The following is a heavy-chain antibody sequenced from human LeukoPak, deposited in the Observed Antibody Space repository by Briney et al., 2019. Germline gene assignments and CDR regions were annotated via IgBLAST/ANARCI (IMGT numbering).Heavy chain of an antibody. CDR3: ARTTEGYVRGPGYSYYYYMDV. D-gene: IGHD3-16*01. V-gene: IGHV4-39*07. CDR2: NFYSGST. J-gene: IGHJ6*03. Sequence: SETLSLTCTVSSGSISTSNYYWGWVRQPPGKALEWIGNNFYSGSTYYSPSLKSRVTISLDTSRNQFSLKLRSVTAADTAVYYCARTTEGYVRGPGYSYYYYMDVWGKGTTVTISS. CDR1: SGSISTSNYY.